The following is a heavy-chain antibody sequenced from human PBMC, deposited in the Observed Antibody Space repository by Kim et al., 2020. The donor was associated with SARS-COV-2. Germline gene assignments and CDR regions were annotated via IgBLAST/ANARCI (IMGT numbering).Heavy chain of an antibody. CDR1: GGSISSSSYY. CDR3: ARPTFAGID. D-gene: IGHD2-21*01. J-gene: IGHJ4*02. Sequence: SETLSLTCTVSGGSISSSSYYWGWIRQPPGKGLEWIVSIYYSGSTYYNPSLKSRATTSVDTSKNQLSLKLSSVTAADTAVYYCARPTFAGIDRGQGTLVTVSS. V-gene: IGHV4-39*01. CDR2: IYYSGST.